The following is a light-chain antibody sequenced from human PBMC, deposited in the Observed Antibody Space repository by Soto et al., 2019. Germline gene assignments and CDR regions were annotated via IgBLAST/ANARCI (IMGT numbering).Light chain of an antibody. CDR1: QSISSS. J-gene: IGKJ1*01. V-gene: IGKV3-15*01. Sequence: EIVLTQSPATLSVSPGESATLSCRASQSISSSLAWYQQKPGQSPRLLIYGASSRATGVPVRFSGSGSGVAFTLTISGLRSEDFAVYHCQQYNQWPGTFGQGTKVDIK. CDR3: QQYNQWPGT. CDR2: GAS.